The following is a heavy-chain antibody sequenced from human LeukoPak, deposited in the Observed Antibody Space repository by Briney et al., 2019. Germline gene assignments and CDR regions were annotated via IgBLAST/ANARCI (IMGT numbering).Heavy chain of an antibody. Sequence: PGGSLRLSCAASGFTFNSAWMSWVRQAPGKGLEWVAQIKTETDGGTTDYAAPVKGRFTISRDGSKNMVFLQMNSLRAEDTAVYYCAKDYYYGSGSYGFDYWGQGTLVTVSS. CDR3: AKDYYYGSGSYGFDY. J-gene: IGHJ4*02. V-gene: IGHV3-15*01. D-gene: IGHD3-10*01. CDR1: GFTFNSAW. CDR2: IKTETDGGTT.